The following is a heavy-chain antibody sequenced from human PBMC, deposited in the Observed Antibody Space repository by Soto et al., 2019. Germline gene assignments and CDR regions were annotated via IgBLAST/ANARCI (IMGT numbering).Heavy chain of an antibody. CDR2: ILNSGSD. CDR1: CGSIRSDRYF. CDR3: ARGHTTFGFYYYGLDV. Sequence: QVQLQESGPGLVKPSQTLSLTCSVSCGSIRSDRYFWSWVRQHPGKGLQWIAYILNSGSDYFNPSRKSRATCSIDTSKTQFSLNLTSVTAADTAGYYCARGHTTFGFYYYGLDVWGQGTTVIVSS. D-gene: IGHD3-10*01. J-gene: IGHJ6*02. V-gene: IGHV4-31*03.